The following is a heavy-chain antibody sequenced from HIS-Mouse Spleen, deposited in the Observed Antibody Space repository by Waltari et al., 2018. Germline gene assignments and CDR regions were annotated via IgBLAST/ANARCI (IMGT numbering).Heavy chain of an antibody. D-gene: IGHD6-13*01. CDR2: INYSGST. V-gene: IGHV4-39*07. CDR1: GGSISSSSYY. CDR3: AREIPYSGSWYAWYFDL. J-gene: IGHJ2*01. Sequence: QLQLQESGPGLVKPSETLSLTCTVSGGSISSSSYYWGWIRQPPGKGLEWIGSINYSGSTPFNPSLKSRATRSVDTSKNQFSLKLSSVTAAETAVYYCAREIPYSGSWYAWYFDLWGRGTLVTVSS.